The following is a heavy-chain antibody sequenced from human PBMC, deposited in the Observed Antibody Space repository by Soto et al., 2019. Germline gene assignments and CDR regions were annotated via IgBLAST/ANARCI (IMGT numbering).Heavy chain of an antibody. Sequence: QVQLVESGGGVVQPGRSLRLSCAASGFTFSSYGMHWVRQAPGKGLEWVAVIWYDGSNKYYADSVKGRFTISRDNSKNTLYLQMNSLRDEDTAVYYCARDQVGVATTNYYYYGMDVWGQGTTVTVSS. CDR2: IWYDGSNK. CDR1: GFTFSSYG. CDR3: ARDQVGVATTNYYYYGMDV. V-gene: IGHV3-33*01. J-gene: IGHJ6*02. D-gene: IGHD5-12*01.